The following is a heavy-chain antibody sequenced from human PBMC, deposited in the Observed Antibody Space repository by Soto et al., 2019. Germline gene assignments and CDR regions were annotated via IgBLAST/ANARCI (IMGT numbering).Heavy chain of an antibody. CDR2: ISYDGSNK. J-gene: IGHJ6*02. D-gene: IGHD2-2*01. V-gene: IGHV3-30*18. CDR3: AKDPDIVVVPAAILGGTDV. CDR1: GFTFSSYG. Sequence: GGSLRLSCAASGFTFSSYGMHWVRQAPGKGLEWVAVISYDGSNKYYADSVKGRFTISRDNSKNTLYLQMNSLRAEDTAVYYGAKDPDIVVVPAAILGGTDVWGQGTTVTVSS.